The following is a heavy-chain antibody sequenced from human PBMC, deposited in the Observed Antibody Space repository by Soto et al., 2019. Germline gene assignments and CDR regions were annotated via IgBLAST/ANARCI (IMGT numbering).Heavy chain of an antibody. V-gene: IGHV3-21*01. Sequence: PXGSLRLSFAASGFTFTRYSMNWVRQAPGKGLEWVSSISSTTNYIYYADSMKGRFTVSRDNAKNSVYLEMNSLSAEDTALYYCARESEDLTSNFDYWGQGTLVTVSS. CDR3: ARESEDLTSNFDY. CDR2: ISSTTNYI. CDR1: GFTFTRYS. J-gene: IGHJ4*02.